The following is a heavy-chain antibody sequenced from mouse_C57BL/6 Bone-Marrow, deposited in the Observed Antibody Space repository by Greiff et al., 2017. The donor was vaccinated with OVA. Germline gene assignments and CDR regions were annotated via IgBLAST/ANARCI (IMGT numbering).Heavy chain of an antibody. CDR3: ARGGGIMDY. CDR2: IYPGGGYT. CDR1: GYTFTNYW. Sequence: QVQLKESGAELVRPGTSVKMSCKASGYTFTNYWIGWAKQRPGHGLEWIGDIYPGGGYTNYNEKFKGKATLTADKSSSTAYMQFSSLASEDSGIYYCARGGGIMDYWGQGTAVTVSS. J-gene: IGHJ4*01. V-gene: IGHV1-63*01.